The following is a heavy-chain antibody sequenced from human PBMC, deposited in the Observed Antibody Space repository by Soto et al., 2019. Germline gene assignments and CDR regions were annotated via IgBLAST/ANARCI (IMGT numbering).Heavy chain of an antibody. J-gene: IGHJ4*02. D-gene: IGHD2-8*02. CDR2: IYYAGTT. CDR1: GGSFSPNY. V-gene: IGHV4-59*12. CDR3: ARDKITGLFDY. Sequence: SETLSLTCTVSGGSFSPNYWAWIRQPPGKGLEWIGYIYYAGTTSYNPSLKSRVTITLETSKSQFSLKLTSVTAADTAVYYCARDKITGLFDYWGQGTLVTVSS.